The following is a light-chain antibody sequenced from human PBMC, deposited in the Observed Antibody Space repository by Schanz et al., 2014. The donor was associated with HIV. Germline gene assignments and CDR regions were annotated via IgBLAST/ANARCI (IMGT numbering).Light chain of an antibody. J-gene: IGLJ2*01. Sequence: QLVLTQSPSASASLGASVRLTCTLTTDHSFYAIPSPQQPPGKGPRYLMILNSDGSHTKGDEISDRFSGSSSGAERYLTISSLQSDDEADYYCQTWGSGNLVFGGGTKVTVL. CDR2: LNSDGSH. CDR1: TDHSFYA. CDR3: QTWGSGNLV. V-gene: IGLV4-69*01.